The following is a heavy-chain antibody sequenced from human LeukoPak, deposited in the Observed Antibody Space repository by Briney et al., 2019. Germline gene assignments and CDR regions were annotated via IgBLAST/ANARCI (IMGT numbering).Heavy chain of an antibody. CDR2: IFPDGQT. J-gene: IGHJ4*02. V-gene: IGHV3-53*01. D-gene: IGHD4-17*01. Sequence: SGGSLRLSCALSGLTVNDNYMSWVRQAPGKGLEWVSLIFPDGQTYYADFVQGRFSISRDRSRNILFLDMSSLRAEDMAVFFCARANPVYGDFDYWGQGTLVTVSS. CDR3: ARANPVYGDFDY. CDR1: GLTVNDNY.